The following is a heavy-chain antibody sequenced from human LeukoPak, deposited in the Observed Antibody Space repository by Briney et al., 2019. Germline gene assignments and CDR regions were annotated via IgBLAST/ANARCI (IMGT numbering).Heavy chain of an antibody. Sequence: GESLKISCKGSGYSFTSYWIGWVRQMPGKGLEWMGLIYPGEFDTRYSPSFQGQVTISADKSISTAYLHWSSLKASDTAMYYCASFHVSGGSYNGLHYWGQGTLVTVSS. CDR2: IYPGEFDT. D-gene: IGHD3-10*01. V-gene: IGHV5-51*01. CDR3: ASFHVSGGSYNGLHY. J-gene: IGHJ4*02. CDR1: GYSFTSYW.